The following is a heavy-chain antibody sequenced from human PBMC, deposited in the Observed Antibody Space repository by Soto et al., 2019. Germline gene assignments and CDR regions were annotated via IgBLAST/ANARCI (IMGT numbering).Heavy chain of an antibody. CDR1: GYTFTGYY. Sequence: GASVKVSCKASGYTFTGYYMHWVRQAPGQGLEWMGWINPNSGGTNYAQKFQGWVTMTRDTSISTAYMELSRLRSDDTAVYYCARDIGSGWEPTPYDYWGQGTLDTVSS. CDR2: INPNSGGT. J-gene: IGHJ4*02. V-gene: IGHV1-2*04. D-gene: IGHD6-19*01. CDR3: ARDIGSGWEPTPYDY.